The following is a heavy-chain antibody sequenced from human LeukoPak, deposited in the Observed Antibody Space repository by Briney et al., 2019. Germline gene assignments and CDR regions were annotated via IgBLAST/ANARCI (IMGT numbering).Heavy chain of an antibody. CDR2: INPNSGGT. Sequence: ASVKVSCKASGYTFTSYGISWVRQAPGQGLEWMGWINPNSGGTNYAQKFQGWVTMTRDTSISTAYMELSRLRSDDTAVYYCARKGFGSSGFDYWGQGTLVTVSS. J-gene: IGHJ4*02. CDR1: GYTFTSYG. V-gene: IGHV1-2*04. CDR3: ARKGFGSSGFDY. D-gene: IGHD6-19*01.